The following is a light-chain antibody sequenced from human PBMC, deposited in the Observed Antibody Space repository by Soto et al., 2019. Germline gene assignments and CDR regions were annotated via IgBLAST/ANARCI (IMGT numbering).Light chain of an antibody. Sequence: DIQMTQSPSSLSASVGDRVTITCRASQGISTYLAWYQQKPGKVPKLLIYAASTLQSGVPSQFSGSGSGTDFTLTISSLQPEDVATYYCQKYNSAPRTFGQGTKVDIK. V-gene: IGKV1-27*01. CDR3: QKYNSAPRT. CDR2: AAS. CDR1: QGISTY. J-gene: IGKJ1*01.